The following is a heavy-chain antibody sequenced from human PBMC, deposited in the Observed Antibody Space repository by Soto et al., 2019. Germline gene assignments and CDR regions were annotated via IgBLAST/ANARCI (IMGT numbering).Heavy chain of an antibody. CDR2: ISYDGSNK. CDR1: GFTFSSYA. J-gene: IGHJ4*02. Sequence: QVQLVESGGGVVQPGRSLRLSCAASGFTFSSYAMHWVRQAPGKGLEWVAVISYDGSNKYYADSVKGRFTVSRDNSKNTLYLPMNSPRAEDKALYYCARDPGGTDFAEWTYYFDYWGQGTLVTVSS. D-gene: IGHD3-3*01. V-gene: IGHV3-30-3*01. CDR3: ARDPGGTDFAEWTYYFDY.